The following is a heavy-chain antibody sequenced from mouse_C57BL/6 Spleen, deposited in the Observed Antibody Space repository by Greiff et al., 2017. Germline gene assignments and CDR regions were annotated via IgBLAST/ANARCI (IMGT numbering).Heavy chain of an antibody. J-gene: IGHJ4*01. D-gene: IGHD2-3*01. Sequence: LQESGAELAKPGASVKLSCKASGYTFTSYWMHRVKQRPGQGLEWIGYINPSSGYTKYNQKFKDKDTLTADKSSSTAYMQLSSLTYEDSAVYYCARLVYDGYFAMDYWGQGTSVTVSS. CDR1: GYTFTSYW. V-gene: IGHV1-7*01. CDR3: ARLVYDGYFAMDY. CDR2: INPSSGYT.